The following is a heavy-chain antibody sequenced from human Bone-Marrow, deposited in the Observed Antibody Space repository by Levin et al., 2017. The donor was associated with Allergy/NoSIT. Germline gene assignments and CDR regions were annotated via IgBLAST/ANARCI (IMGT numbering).Heavy chain of an antibody. D-gene: IGHD3-16*01. Sequence: SETLSLTCSVSGAAVNTGRYSWSWIRHPPGKVPEWLGTLFYSGSTNFNPSFRGRLTMALDTSKNQFTLRLTSVTPADTARYYCAKVHSWGGTLDAYELWGQGTQVTVSS. CDR1: GAAVNTGRYS. V-gene: IGHV4-61*01. CDR3: AKVHSWGGTLDAYEL. CDR2: LFYSGST. J-gene: IGHJ1*01.